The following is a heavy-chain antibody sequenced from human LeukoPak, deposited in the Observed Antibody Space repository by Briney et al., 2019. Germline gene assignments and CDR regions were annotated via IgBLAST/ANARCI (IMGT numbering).Heavy chain of an antibody. Sequence: GGSLRLSCAASGFTFDDYAMHWVRQAPGKGLEWVSLISGDGGSTYYADSVKGRFTISRDNSKNSLYLQMNSLRTEDTASYYCAKGGPTYYYGSGDYFDYWGQGTLVTVSS. V-gene: IGHV3-43*02. J-gene: IGHJ4*02. CDR1: GFTFDDYA. D-gene: IGHD3-10*01. CDR2: ISGDGGST. CDR3: AKGGPTYYYGSGDYFDY.